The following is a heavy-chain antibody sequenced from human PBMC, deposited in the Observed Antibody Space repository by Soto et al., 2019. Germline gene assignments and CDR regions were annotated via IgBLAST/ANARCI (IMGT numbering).Heavy chain of an antibody. Sequence: PETLSLTCTFSVGSITSSYWSWIRRPPGKGLEWIAYIYDTGISGYTPSTSYNPSLKSRVTMSVDTSKSQFSLKLTSVTAADTAVYYCARGEDAFFYYGLDVWGQGIPVTVSS. J-gene: IGHJ6*02. CDR1: VGSITSSY. CDR3: ARGEDAFFYYGLDV. V-gene: IGHV4-59*01. CDR2: IYDTGISGYTPST.